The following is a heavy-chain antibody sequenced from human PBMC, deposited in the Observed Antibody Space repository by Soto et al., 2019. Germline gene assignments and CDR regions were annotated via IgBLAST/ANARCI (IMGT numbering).Heavy chain of an antibody. CDR1: GGSISSGGYS. CDR3: ARLPLR. D-gene: IGHD2-15*01. CDR2: IYHSGSI. J-gene: IGHJ4*02. V-gene: IGHV4-30-2*01. Sequence: QVQLQESGSGLVKPSQTLSLTCAVSGGSISSGGYSWSWIRQPPGKGLEWIGYIYHSGSIYYNPSHKSRVTLSVDRSKNQFSLKLSSVTAADTAVSYCARLPLRWGQGTRVTVSS.